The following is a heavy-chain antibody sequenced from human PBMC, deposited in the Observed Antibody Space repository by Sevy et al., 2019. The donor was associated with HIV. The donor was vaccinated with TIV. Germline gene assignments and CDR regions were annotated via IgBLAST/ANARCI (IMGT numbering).Heavy chain of an antibody. Sequence: GGSLRLSCAASGFTFSSYALNWVRQAPGKGLEWVSTIYGSRGVTYYADYVKGRFTISRDNSKNTLYLQMNSLRTEDTAVYFCAGVRDDGSGSFDAFDIWGQGTMVTVSS. CDR3: AGVRDDGSGSFDAFDI. CDR1: GFTFSSYA. D-gene: IGHD3-22*01. CDR2: IYGSRGVT. V-gene: IGHV3-23*01. J-gene: IGHJ3*02.